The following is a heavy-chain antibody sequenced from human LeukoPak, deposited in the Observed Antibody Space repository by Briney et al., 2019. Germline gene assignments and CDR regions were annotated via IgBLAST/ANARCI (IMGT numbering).Heavy chain of an antibody. CDR1: GFTFSSYE. CDR3: ARDPPGYGSYGA. V-gene: IGHV3-7*01. Sequence: GGSLRLSCAASGFTFSSYEMNWVRQAPGRGLEWVGNIKEDGSQDYYADSVKGRFTISRDNSKNSLYLQINSLRAEDTAVYYCARDPPGYGSYGAWGQGTLVTVSS. D-gene: IGHD5-18*01. CDR2: IKEDGSQD. J-gene: IGHJ5*02.